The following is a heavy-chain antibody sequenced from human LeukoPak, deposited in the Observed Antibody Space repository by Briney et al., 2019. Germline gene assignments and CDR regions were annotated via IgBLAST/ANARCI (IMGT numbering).Heavy chain of an antibody. D-gene: IGHD6-13*01. CDR2: INSDGSST. Sequence: HPGGSLRLSCAASGFTFSTYWMHWVRQAPGRGLEWVSRINSDGSSTIYAASVEGRFTISRDNAKNTLYLQMNSLRAEDTAVYYCARDSIAVDGDFDYWGQGTLVTVSS. CDR1: GFTFSTYW. CDR3: ARDSIAVDGDFDY. J-gene: IGHJ4*02. V-gene: IGHV3-74*01.